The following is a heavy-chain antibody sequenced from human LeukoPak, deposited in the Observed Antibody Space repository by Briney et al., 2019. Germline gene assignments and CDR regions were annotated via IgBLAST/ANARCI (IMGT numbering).Heavy chain of an antibody. CDR3: ARDPYYYDSSGYGYFDY. Sequence: SETLSLTCTVSGGSISSYYWSWIRQPAGKGLEWIGRIYTSGSTNYNPSLKSRVTMSVDTSKNQFPLKLSSVTAADTAVYYCARDPYYYDSSGYGYFDYWGQGTLVTVSS. V-gene: IGHV4-4*07. J-gene: IGHJ4*02. CDR2: IYTSGST. CDR1: GGSISSYY. D-gene: IGHD3-22*01.